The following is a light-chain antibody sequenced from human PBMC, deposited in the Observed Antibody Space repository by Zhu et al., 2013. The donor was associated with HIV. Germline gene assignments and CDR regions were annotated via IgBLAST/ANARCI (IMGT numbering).Light chain of an antibody. CDR3: QQYDNLPIFT. CDR1: QSVSSSY. CDR2: GAS. V-gene: IGKV3-20*01. Sequence: EIVLTQSPGTLSLSPGERATLSCRASQSVSSSYLAWYQQKPGQAPRLLIFGASSRASGIPDRFSGSGSGTDFTLTISRLEPEDIATYYCQQYDNLPIFTFGPGTKVDIK. J-gene: IGKJ3*01.